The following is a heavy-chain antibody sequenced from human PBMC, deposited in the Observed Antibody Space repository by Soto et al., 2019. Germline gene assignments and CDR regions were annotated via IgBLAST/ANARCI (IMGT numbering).Heavy chain of an antibody. CDR1: GFTFSPYT. CDR2: ISYDGSDK. D-gene: IGHD2-21*02. V-gene: IGHV3-30-3*01. CDR3: ARGGGFCGADCYKGGIDY. Sequence: LRLSCAASGFTFSPYTMHWVRQTPGKGLEWVAVISYDGSDKYYADSVRGRFTISRDNSKNTLFLQMSSLRAEDTALYYCARGGGFCGADCYKGGIDYWGQGTLVTVSS. J-gene: IGHJ4*02.